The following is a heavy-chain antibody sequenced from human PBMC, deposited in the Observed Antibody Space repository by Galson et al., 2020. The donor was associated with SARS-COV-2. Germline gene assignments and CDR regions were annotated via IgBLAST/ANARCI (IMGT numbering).Heavy chain of an antibody. D-gene: IGHD2-8*02. CDR1: GFTFSKYW. Sequence: GGSLRLSCAASGFTFSKYWMHWVRQAPGKGLVWVSRLNSDGSSTSYADSVKGRFTISRDNAKNTLYLQMNSLGADDTAVYYCASVLANWGQGTLVTVSS. V-gene: IGHV3-74*01. CDR3: ASVLAN. CDR2: LNSDGSST. J-gene: IGHJ4*02.